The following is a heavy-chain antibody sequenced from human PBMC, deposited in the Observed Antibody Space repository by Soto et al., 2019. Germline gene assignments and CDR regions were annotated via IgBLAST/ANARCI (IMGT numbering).Heavy chain of an antibody. CDR3: AMMFSGSYYFDC. Sequence: EVQLVESGGGLVQPGGFLRLSCAASGFTLGSYWMSWIRQAPGKGLEWVGSINQDGSEKNYVDSVKGRFTFSRDNAKNSLYLHMSSLRAEVTAVYFCAMMFSGSYYFDCWGQGTLVTVSS. CDR2: INQDGSEK. J-gene: IGHJ4*02. CDR1: GFTLGSYW. D-gene: IGHD1-26*01. V-gene: IGHV3-7*02.